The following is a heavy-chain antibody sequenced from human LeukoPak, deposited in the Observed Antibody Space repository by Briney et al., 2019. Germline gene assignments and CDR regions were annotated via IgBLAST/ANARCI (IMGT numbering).Heavy chain of an antibody. Sequence: GTSLRLSCAASGFTFNSYPLHWVRQAPGKGLEWVAVISYDGSNKYYADSVKGRFTISRDNSKNTLYLQMNTLRTEDTAVYYCARPGGPDMLSPLSYWGQGTLVTVSS. D-gene: IGHD3-9*01. CDR1: GFTFNSYP. V-gene: IGHV3-30*04. J-gene: IGHJ4*02. CDR2: ISYDGSNK. CDR3: ARPGGPDMLSPLSY.